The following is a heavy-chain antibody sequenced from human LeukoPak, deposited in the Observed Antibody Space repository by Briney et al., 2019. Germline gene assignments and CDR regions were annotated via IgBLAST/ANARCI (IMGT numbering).Heavy chain of an antibody. Sequence: GESLRLSCGASGFSFSSYWMHWVRQAPGKGLMWVSRVNNDGSSTTYADSVEGRFTISRDNARNTLYLQMNSLRAEDTAVYYCARSSYPYYFDYWGQGTLVTVSS. V-gene: IGHV3-74*01. D-gene: IGHD6-19*01. CDR3: ARSSYPYYFDY. CDR2: VNNDGSST. J-gene: IGHJ4*02. CDR1: GFSFSSYW.